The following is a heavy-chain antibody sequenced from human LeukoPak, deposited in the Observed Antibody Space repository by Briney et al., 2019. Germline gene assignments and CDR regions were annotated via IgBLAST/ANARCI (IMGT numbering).Heavy chain of an antibody. CDR3: ARGRGGWYRIIDY. V-gene: IGHV3-21*01. J-gene: IGHJ4*02. Sequence: GGSLRLSCAASGFTFSSYSMNWVRQAPGKGLEWVSSISGSSSYIYYADSVKGRFTISRDNAKNSLYLQMNSLRAEDTAVYYCARGRGGWYRIIDYWGQGTLVTVSS. CDR2: ISGSSSYI. CDR1: GFTFSSYS. D-gene: IGHD6-19*01.